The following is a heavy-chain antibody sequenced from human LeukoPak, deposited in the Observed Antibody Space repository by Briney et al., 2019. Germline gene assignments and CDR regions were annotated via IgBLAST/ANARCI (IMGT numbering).Heavy chain of an antibody. CDR3: AKVAHYYYGSESYYFFEH. Sequence: GGSLRLSCAASGFTFSSYGMSWVRHPPGKGLEWVAKTNQDGTEKYYVDSVKGRFTISRDNAKNSLYLQMNSLRVEDTATYYCAKVAHYYYGSESYYFFEHWGQGTPVTASS. CDR1: GFTFSSYG. CDR2: TNQDGTEK. D-gene: IGHD3-10*01. J-gene: IGHJ4*02. V-gene: IGHV3-7*01.